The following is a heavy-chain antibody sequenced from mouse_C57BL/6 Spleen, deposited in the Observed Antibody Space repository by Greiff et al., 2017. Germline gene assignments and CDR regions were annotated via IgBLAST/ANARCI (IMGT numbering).Heavy chain of an antibody. V-gene: IGHV1-50*01. Sequence: VQLQQPGAELVKPGASVKLSCKASGYTFTSYWMQWVKQRPGQGLEWIGEIDPSDSYTNYNQKFKGKATLTVDPSSSTAYMQLSSLTSEDSTVYYCARRGYDSNYEAWFAYWGQGTLVTVSA. CDR3: ARRGYDSNYEAWFAY. CDR2: IDPSDSYT. J-gene: IGHJ3*01. D-gene: IGHD2-5*01. CDR1: GYTFTSYW.